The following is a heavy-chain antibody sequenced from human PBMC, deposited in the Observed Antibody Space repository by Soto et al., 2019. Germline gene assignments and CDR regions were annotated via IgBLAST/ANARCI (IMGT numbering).Heavy chain of an antibody. Sequence: QVQLVESGGGVVQPGKSLRLACVASGFTFSNYGMHWVRQAPGEGLEWVAVISYDEDNIYYADSVKGRFTISRDNSKNTLYLEVNWLGPEETAGYFLAGSGTTVTTFWFFDLWGRGTLVTVSS. D-gene: IGHD4-17*01. CDR2: ISYDEDNI. V-gene: IGHV3-30*03. CDR1: GFTFSNYG. J-gene: IGHJ2*01. CDR3: AGSGTTVTTFWFFDL.